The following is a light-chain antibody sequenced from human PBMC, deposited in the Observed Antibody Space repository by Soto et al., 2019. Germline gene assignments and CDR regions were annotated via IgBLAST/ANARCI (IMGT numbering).Light chain of an antibody. CDR1: QSVSSSY. CDR3: QQDGSEPWT. CDR2: GAS. V-gene: IGKV3-20*01. Sequence: EIVLTQSPGTLSLSPGERATLSCRASQSVSSSYLAWYQQKPGQAPRLLIYGASSRATGIPDRFSGSGSGTDFTLTISRLEPEDFAVYYCQQDGSEPWTFGKGTKVDIK. J-gene: IGKJ1*01.